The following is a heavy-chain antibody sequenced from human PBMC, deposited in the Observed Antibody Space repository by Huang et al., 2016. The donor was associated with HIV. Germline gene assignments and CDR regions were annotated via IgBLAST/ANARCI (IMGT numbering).Heavy chain of an antibody. Sequence: QVQLVQSGAEVKTPESSVKVSCKGSGGTFSKYAISWVRQSHGQGLEWMGGIIPMFGTPNDARKFQGRVTITADDSTSTTYVEVSSLRSEDTALYYCARGQLGSYGDYDVLYWGQGTLVTVSS. J-gene: IGHJ4*02. CDR3: ARGQLGSYGDYDVLY. V-gene: IGHV1-69*13. CDR1: GGTFSKYA. CDR2: IIPMFGTP. D-gene: IGHD4-17*01.